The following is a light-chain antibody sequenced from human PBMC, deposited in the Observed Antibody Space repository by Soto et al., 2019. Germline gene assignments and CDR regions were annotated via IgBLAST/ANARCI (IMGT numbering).Light chain of an antibody. J-gene: IGKJ1*01. Sequence: EIVMTQSPATLFVSPGERATLSCRASQSVSSNLAWYQQKPGQAPRLLIYGASTRATGIPARFSGSGSGTEFTLTISSLQSEDFAVYYCQQCNNWPPWTFGQGTKVDIK. V-gene: IGKV3-15*01. CDR2: GAS. CDR3: QQCNNWPPWT. CDR1: QSVSSN.